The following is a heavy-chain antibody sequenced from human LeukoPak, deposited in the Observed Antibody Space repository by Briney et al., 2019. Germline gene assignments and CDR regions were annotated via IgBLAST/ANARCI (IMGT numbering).Heavy chain of an antibody. V-gene: IGHV4-30-4*08. CDR3: ARVGYDILTGYYNAPQRAFDI. CDR2: IYYSGST. D-gene: IGHD3-9*01. Sequence: PSETLSLTCTVSGGSISSGDYYWSWIRQPPGKGLEWIGYIYYSGSTYYNPSLKSRVTMSVDTSKNQFSLKLNSVTAADTAVYYCARVGYDILTGYYNAPQRAFDIWGQGTMVTVSS. CDR1: GGSISSGDYY. J-gene: IGHJ3*02.